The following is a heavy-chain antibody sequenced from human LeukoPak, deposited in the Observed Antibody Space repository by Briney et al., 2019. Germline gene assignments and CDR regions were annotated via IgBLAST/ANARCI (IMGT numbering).Heavy chain of an antibody. D-gene: IGHD4-17*01. CDR1: GGTFSSYA. J-gene: IGHJ4*02. CDR3: ARDSGGDLQFDY. Sequence: ASVKVSCKASGGTFSSYAISWVRQAPGQGLEWMGGIIPIFGTANYAQKFQGRVTITADESTSTAYMELSSLRSEDTAVYYCARDSGGDLQFDYWGQGTLVTVSS. CDR2: IIPIFGTA. V-gene: IGHV1-69*13.